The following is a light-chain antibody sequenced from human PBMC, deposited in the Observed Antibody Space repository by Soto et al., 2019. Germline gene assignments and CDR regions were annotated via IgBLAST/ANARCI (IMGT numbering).Light chain of an antibody. CDR1: QSVSSN. CDR2: GAS. Sequence: EIVMTQSPATLPVSPGERATLSCRASQSVSSNLAWYQQKPGQAPRLLIYGASSRATGIPDRFSGSGSGTDFTLTISRLEPEDFAVYYCQQYDNWPPITFGQGTRLEIK. V-gene: IGKV3D-15*01. J-gene: IGKJ5*01. CDR3: QQYDNWPPIT.